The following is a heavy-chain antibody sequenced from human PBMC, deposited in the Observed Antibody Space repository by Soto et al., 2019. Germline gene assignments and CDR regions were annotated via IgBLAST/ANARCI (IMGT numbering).Heavy chain of an antibody. D-gene: IGHD6-13*01. CDR3: ARFPASPRRSSSFYLNYYGMDV. CDR1: GYSFTNYW. Sequence: GESLKIPCKGSGYSFTNYWIGWVRQMPGKGLEWMGIIYPGDSDTRYSPSFQGQVTISADKSISTAYLQWSSLKASDTAMYYCARFPASPRRSSSFYLNYYGMDVWGQGTTVTVSS. J-gene: IGHJ6*02. CDR2: IYPGDSDT. V-gene: IGHV5-51*01.